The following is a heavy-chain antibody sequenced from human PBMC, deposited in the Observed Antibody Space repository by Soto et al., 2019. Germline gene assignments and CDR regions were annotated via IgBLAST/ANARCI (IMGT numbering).Heavy chain of an antibody. V-gene: IGHV1-69*02. CDR1: GRTFSSYS. Sequence: QVQLVQSGAEVKKPGSSVKVSCEASGRTFSSYSIIWVRQVPGQGLEWMGRITPVLGIANYAQKFQGRVTITADKSTSTAYMDLSSLTFEDTAVYYCARGGAVAGDPNLQRYYYGMDVWGQGTTVTVSS. J-gene: IGHJ6*02. CDR2: ITPVLGIA. D-gene: IGHD6-19*01. CDR3: ARGGAVAGDPNLQRYYYGMDV.